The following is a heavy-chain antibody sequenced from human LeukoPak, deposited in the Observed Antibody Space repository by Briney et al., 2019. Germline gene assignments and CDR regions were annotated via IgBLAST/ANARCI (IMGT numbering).Heavy chain of an antibody. D-gene: IGHD3-10*01. CDR1: GFTVSSNY. Sequence: GGSLRLSCAASGFTVSSNYMSWVRQAPGKGLEWVSVIYSGGSTYYADSVKGRFTISSHNSKNTLYLQMNSLRAEDTAVYYCARANMVHDAFDIWGQGTMVTVSS. CDR3: ARANMVHDAFDI. CDR2: IYSGGST. V-gene: IGHV3-53*04. J-gene: IGHJ3*02.